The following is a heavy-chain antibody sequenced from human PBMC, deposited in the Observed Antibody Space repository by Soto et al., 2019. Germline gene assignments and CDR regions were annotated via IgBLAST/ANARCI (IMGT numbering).Heavy chain of an antibody. Sequence: QVQLQESGPGLVKPSETLSLTCTVSGGSISSYYWSWIRQPPGKGLEWIGYIYYSGSTNYNPSLKRRVTISVDTSKNQFSLKLSSVTAADTAVYYCARAVTMVRGSAGDALYYFDYWGQGTLVTVSS. CDR2: IYYSGST. CDR3: ARAVTMVRGSAGDALYYFDY. CDR1: GGSISSYY. J-gene: IGHJ4*02. V-gene: IGHV4-59*01. D-gene: IGHD3-10*01.